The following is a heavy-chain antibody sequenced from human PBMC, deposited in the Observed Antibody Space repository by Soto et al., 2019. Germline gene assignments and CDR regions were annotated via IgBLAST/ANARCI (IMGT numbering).Heavy chain of an antibody. Sequence: GGSLRLSCAASGFTFSSYGMHWVRQAPGKGLEWVAVISYDGSNKYYADSVKGRFTISRDNSKNTLYLQMNSLRAEDTAVYYCAKALIVWNYQCGSDYWGQGTLVTVSS. D-gene: IGHD1-7*01. CDR1: GFTFSSYG. J-gene: IGHJ4*02. CDR3: AKALIVWNYQCGSDY. V-gene: IGHV3-30*18. CDR2: ISYDGSNK.